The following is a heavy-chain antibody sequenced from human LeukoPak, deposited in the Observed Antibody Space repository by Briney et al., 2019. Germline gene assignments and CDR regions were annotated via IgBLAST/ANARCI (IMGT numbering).Heavy chain of an antibody. CDR1: GFTFSNAW. Sequence: NTGGSLRLSCAASGFTFSNAWMSWVRQAPGKGLEWVGRIKSKTDGGTTDYAAPVKGRFTISRDDSKNTLYLQMNSLKTEDTAVYYCTTGGVSRVLLWFGELSPLDYWGQGTLVTVSS. CDR3: TTGGVSRVLLWFGELSPLDY. J-gene: IGHJ4*02. CDR2: IKSKTDGGTT. D-gene: IGHD3-10*01. V-gene: IGHV3-15*01.